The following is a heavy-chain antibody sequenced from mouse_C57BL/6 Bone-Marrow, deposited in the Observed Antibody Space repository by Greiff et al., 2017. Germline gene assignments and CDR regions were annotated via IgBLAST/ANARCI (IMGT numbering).Heavy chain of an antibody. V-gene: IGHV1-81*01. Sequence: VQLQQSGAELARPGASVKLSCKASGYTFTSYGISWVKQRTGQGLEWIGEIYPRSGNTYYNEKFKGKATLTADKSSSTAYMGLRSLTSEDSAVYFCARRGDLLWYPWFAYWGQGTLVTVSA. D-gene: IGHD2-1*01. J-gene: IGHJ3*01. CDR3: ARRGDLLWYPWFAY. CDR2: IYPRSGNT. CDR1: GYTFTSYG.